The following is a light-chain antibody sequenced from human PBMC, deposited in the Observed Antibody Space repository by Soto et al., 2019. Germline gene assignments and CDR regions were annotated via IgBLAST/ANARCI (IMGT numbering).Light chain of an antibody. CDR1: QGISSY. CDR3: QQLNNYPLT. J-gene: IGKJ4*01. CDR2: AAS. V-gene: IGKV1-9*01. Sequence: DIQLTQSPSFLSASVGDRVTITCRASQGISSYLAWYQQKPGKAPKLLIYAASTLQSGVPSRFSGSGSGTEFTITSSSLQPEDFAPYYWQQLNNYPLTFGGGTKVEIK.